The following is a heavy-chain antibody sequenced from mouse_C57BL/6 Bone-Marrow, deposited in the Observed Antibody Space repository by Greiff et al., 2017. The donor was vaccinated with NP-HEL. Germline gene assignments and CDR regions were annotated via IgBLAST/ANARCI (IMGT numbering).Heavy chain of an antibody. Sequence: EVQRVESGGGLVQPKGSLKLSCAASGFSFTTYAMNWVRQAPGKGLEWVARIRSKSNNYATYYADSVKDRFTISRDDSESMLYLQMNNLKTEDTAMYYCVRLPTVVGGYWGQGTLVTVSA. CDR2: IRSKSNNYAT. V-gene: IGHV10-1*01. D-gene: IGHD1-1*01. CDR3: VRLPTVVGGY. J-gene: IGHJ3*01. CDR1: GFSFTTYA.